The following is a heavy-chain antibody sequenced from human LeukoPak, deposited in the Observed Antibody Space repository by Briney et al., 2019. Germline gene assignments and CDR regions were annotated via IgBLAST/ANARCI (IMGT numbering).Heavy chain of an antibody. CDR1: GFTFSSYG. CDR3: AKDSKIVRATFRSYHYMDV. J-gene: IGHJ6*03. V-gene: IGHV3-23*01. D-gene: IGHD3-16*02. CDR2: ITATSSST. Sequence: PGGSLRLSCAASGFTFSSYGMSWVRKAPGKGLEWVSAITATSSSTHDADSVQGRFTISRDNSKNTLYLQMNSLRPEDTAVYYCAKDSKIVRATFRSYHYMDVWGKGTAVTVSS.